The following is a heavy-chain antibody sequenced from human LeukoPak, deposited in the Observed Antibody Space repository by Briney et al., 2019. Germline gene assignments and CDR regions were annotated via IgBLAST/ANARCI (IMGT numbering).Heavy chain of an antibody. CDR2: IWYDGSNK. CDR3: ARYLLYSSSWLTPVGAFDI. Sequence: QSGGSLRLSCAASGFTFSSYGMHWVRQAPGKGLEWVAVIWYDGSNKYYADSVKGRFTISRDNSKNTLYLQMNSLRAEDTAVYYCARYLLYSSSWLTPVGAFDIWGQGTMVTVSS. CDR1: GFTFSSYG. D-gene: IGHD6-13*01. V-gene: IGHV3-33*01. J-gene: IGHJ3*02.